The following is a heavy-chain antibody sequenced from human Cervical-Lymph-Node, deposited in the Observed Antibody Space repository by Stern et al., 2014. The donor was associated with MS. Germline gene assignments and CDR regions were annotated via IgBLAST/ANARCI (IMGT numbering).Heavy chain of an antibody. Sequence: EEHLVESGGGLIQPGGSLRLSCAAPGFTVSNNYMSWVRQAPGKGLEWVSLIYTDDSTYYAGSVKGRFTISRVSSKNKLFLQMNRLRAEDTAVYYCARAIFGVNTAAMAPDAFDTWGQGTMVTVSS. J-gene: IGHJ3*02. CDR3: ARAIFGVNTAAMAPDAFDT. D-gene: IGHD3-3*01. V-gene: IGHV3-53*01. CDR1: GFTVSNNY. CDR2: IYTDDST.